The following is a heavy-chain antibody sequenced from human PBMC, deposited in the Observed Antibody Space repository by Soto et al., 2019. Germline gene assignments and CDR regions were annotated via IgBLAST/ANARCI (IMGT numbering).Heavy chain of an antibody. D-gene: IGHD3-3*01. CDR2: INSDGSST. Sequence: VGSLRLSCAASGFTFSSYWMHWVRQAPGKGLVWVSRINSDGSSTSYADSVKGRFTISRDNAKNTLYLQMNSLRAEDTAVYYCARDKGYYDFWSGYYLRATHKDYYYYGMDVWGQGTTVTVSS. V-gene: IGHV3-74*01. J-gene: IGHJ6*02. CDR3: ARDKGYYDFWSGYYLRATHKDYYYYGMDV. CDR1: GFTFSSYW.